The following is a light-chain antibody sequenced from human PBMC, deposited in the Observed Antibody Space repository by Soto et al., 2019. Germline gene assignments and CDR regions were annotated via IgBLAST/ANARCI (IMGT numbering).Light chain of an antibody. CDR2: GAS. CDR3: QQYGSSPWT. Sequence: EVVLTLSPGTLSLSPGERATLSCRASQSVSSSYLAWYQHKPGQAPRLLIYGASSRATGIPDRFSGSGSGTDFTLTISRLEPEDFAVYYCQQYGSSPWTFGQGTKVDI. J-gene: IGKJ1*01. V-gene: IGKV3-20*01. CDR1: QSVSSSY.